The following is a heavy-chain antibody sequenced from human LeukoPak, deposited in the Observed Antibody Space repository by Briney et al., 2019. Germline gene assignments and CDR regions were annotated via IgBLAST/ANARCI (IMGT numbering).Heavy chain of an antibody. J-gene: IGHJ4*02. CDR3: ARDIVIVPDASPLGLGY. Sequence: PAGGSLRLSCAASGFTFSNAWMSWVRQAPGKGLEWVANIKQDGSEKYYVDSVKGRFTISRDSAKNSLYLQMNSLSPEDTAVYYCARDIVIVPDASPLGLGYWGQGTLVFVSS. CDR2: IKQDGSEK. CDR1: GFTFSNAW. D-gene: IGHD2-2*01. V-gene: IGHV3-7*01.